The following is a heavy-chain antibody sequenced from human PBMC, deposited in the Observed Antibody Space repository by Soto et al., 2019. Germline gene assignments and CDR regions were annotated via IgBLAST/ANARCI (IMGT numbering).Heavy chain of an antibody. V-gene: IGHV3-74*01. Sequence: GGSLRLSCAASGFTFSSYWMHWVRQAPGKGLVWVSRINSDGSSTSYADSVKGRFTISRDNAKNTLYLQMNSLRAEDTAVYYCARGWTTTVTTLNYYYYYYMDVWGRGTTVTVSS. D-gene: IGHD4-17*01. CDR1: GFTFSSYW. CDR2: INSDGSST. J-gene: IGHJ6*03. CDR3: ARGWTTTVTTLNYYYYYYMDV.